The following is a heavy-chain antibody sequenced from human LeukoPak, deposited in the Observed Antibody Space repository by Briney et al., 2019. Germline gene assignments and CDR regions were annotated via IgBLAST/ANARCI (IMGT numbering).Heavy chain of an antibody. D-gene: IGHD3-22*01. Sequence: GGSLRLSCAASGFTVSRNYMSWVRQAPGKGLEWLSVIYGGGSTYYAGSVKGRFTISRDDSRNTLYFHMNSVRAEDTAVYYCARGPGSGYYLTAFDIWGQGTMVTVSS. CDR1: GFTVSRNY. V-gene: IGHV3-66*01. CDR2: IYGGGST. CDR3: ARGPGSGYYLTAFDI. J-gene: IGHJ3*02.